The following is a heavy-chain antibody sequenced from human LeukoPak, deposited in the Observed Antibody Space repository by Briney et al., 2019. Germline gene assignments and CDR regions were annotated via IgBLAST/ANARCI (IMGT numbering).Heavy chain of an antibody. D-gene: IGHD1-26*01. Sequence: ASVKVSCKVSGYTLTELSMHWVRQAPGKGLEWMGGFDPEDGETIYAQKFQGRVTMTEDTSTDTAYMELSSLRSEDTAVYYCATDPRGYTHGSYEGWGEGTLVTVSS. CDR1: GYTLTELS. V-gene: IGHV1-24*01. CDR2: FDPEDGET. CDR3: ATDPRGYTHGSYEG. J-gene: IGHJ4*02.